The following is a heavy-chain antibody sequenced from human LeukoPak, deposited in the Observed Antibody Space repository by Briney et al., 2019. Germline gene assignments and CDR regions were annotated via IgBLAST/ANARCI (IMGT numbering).Heavy chain of an antibody. CDR2: VSYDGSNK. Sequence: PGGSLRLSCAVSGFTFSTYAMHWVRQAPGKGLEWVAVVSYDGSNKYYTDSVKGRFTISRDNSKNTLYLQMNSLRPEDTAVYYCAREQTFLGHSLDYWGQGTLVTVSS. V-gene: IGHV3-30-3*01. D-gene: IGHD5-18*01. CDR1: GFTFSTYA. CDR3: AREQTFLGHSLDY. J-gene: IGHJ4*02.